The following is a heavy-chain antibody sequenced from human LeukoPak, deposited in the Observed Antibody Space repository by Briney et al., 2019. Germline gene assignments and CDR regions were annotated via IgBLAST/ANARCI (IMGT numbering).Heavy chain of an antibody. V-gene: IGHV4-59*01. D-gene: IGHD2-2*01. CDR1: GGSISSYY. CDR2: IYYSGST. J-gene: IGHJ5*02. CDR3: ARRVAPAAKSTGWFDP. Sequence: SETLSLTCTVSGGSISSYYWSWIRQPPGKGLEWIGYIYYSGSTNYNPSLKSRVTISVDTSKNQFSLKLSSVTAADTAVYYCARRVAPAAKSTGWFDPWGQGTLVTVSS.